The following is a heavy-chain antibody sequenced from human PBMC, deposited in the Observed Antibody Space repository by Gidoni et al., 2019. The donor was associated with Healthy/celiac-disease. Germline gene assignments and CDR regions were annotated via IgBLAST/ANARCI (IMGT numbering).Heavy chain of an antibody. V-gene: IGHV4-59*01. J-gene: IGHJ6*03. Sequence: QVQLQESGPGLVKPSATLSLTCTVSGGSISSYYWSWIRQPPGKGLEWIGYIYYSGSTNYNPSLKSRVTISVDTSKNQFSLKLSSVTAADTAVYYCARACGDYYDSSGYYYYYYYMDVWGKGTTVTVSS. CDR2: IYYSGST. CDR3: ARACGDYYDSSGYYYYYYYMDV. D-gene: IGHD3-22*01. CDR1: GGSISSYY.